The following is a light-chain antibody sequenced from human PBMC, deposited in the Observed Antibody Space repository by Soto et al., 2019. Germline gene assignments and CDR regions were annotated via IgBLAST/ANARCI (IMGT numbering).Light chain of an antibody. Sequence: DIQMTQSPSSLSASVGDRVTITCRASQSVSSYLNWYQQKPGKAPKLLIYAASSLQSGVPSRFSGSGSGTDFTLTISSLQPEDFATYYCQQSYSTPQAFGGGTKVGI. CDR3: QQSYSTPQA. J-gene: IGKJ4*01. V-gene: IGKV1-39*01. CDR1: QSVSSY. CDR2: AAS.